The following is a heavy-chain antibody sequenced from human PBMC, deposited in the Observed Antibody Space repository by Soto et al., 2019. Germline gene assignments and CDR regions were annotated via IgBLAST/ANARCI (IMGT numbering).Heavy chain of an antibody. V-gene: IGHV5-51*01. CDR3: ARPADHGYSGYDYHSYYGMDV. CDR2: IYPGDSDT. D-gene: IGHD5-12*01. Sequence: PGESLKISCKGSGYSLTSYWIGWVRQMPGKGLEWMGIIYPGDSDTRYSPSFQGQVTISADKSISTAYLQWSSLKASDTAMYYCARPADHGYSGYDYHSYYGMDVWGQGTTVTVSS. J-gene: IGHJ6*02. CDR1: GYSLTSYW.